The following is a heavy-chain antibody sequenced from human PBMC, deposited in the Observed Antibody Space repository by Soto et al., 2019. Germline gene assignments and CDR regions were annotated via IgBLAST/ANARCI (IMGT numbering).Heavy chain of an antibody. CDR1: GCSISSYY. D-gene: IGHD7-27*01. J-gene: IGHJ3*02. CDR3: ARAWGYAFDI. CDR2: IYYSGST. V-gene: IGHV4-59*01. Sequence: SETLSLTCTFSGCSISSYYWSWIRQPPGKGLEWIGYIYYSGSTNYNPSLKSRVTISVDTSKNQFSLKLSSVTAADTAVYYCARAWGYAFDIWGQGTMVTVSS.